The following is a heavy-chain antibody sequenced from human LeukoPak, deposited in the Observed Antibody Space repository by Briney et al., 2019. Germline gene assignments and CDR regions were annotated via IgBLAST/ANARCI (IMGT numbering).Heavy chain of an antibody. CDR1: GFTFSGSA. D-gene: IGHD3-22*01. V-gene: IGHV3-73*01. Sequence: GGSLRLSCAASGFTFSGSAMHWVRQASGKGLEWVGRIRSKANSYATAYAASVKGRFTISRDDSKNTAYLQMNSLKTEDTAVYYCTRRLYDSSGYYHGTDAFDIWGQGTMVTVSS. CDR2: IRSKANSYAT. CDR3: TRRLYDSSGYYHGTDAFDI. J-gene: IGHJ3*02.